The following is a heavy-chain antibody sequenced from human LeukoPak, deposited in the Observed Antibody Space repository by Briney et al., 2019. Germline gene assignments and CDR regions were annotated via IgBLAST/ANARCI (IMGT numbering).Heavy chain of an antibody. Sequence: PGGSLRLSCTVSGFTFSSYEMNWVRQAPGKGLEWVSAISGSGGSTYYADSVKGRFTISRDNSKNTLYLQMNSLRAEDTAVYYCAAGRYCSGGSCYSYFDYWGQGTLVTVSS. CDR1: GFTFSSYE. J-gene: IGHJ4*02. D-gene: IGHD2-15*01. V-gene: IGHV3-23*01. CDR2: ISGSGGST. CDR3: AAGRYCSGGSCYSYFDY.